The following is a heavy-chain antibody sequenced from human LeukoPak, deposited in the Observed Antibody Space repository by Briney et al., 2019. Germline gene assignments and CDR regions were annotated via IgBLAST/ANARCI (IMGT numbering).Heavy chain of an antibody. CDR3: ARGKYYYDSRGTEHIDY. Sequence: ASVKVSCKASGYTFTSYYMHWVRQAPGQGLEWMGIINPSGGSTSYAQKFQGRVTMTRDTSTSTVYMELSSLRSEDTAVYYCARGKYYYDSRGTEHIDYWGQGTLVTVSS. CDR1: GYTFTSYY. D-gene: IGHD3-22*01. J-gene: IGHJ4*02. CDR2: INPSGGST. V-gene: IGHV1-46*01.